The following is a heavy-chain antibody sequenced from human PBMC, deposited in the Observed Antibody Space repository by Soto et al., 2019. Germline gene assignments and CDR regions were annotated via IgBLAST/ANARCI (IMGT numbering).Heavy chain of an antibody. CDR2: ISYDGSNK. V-gene: IGHV3-30*14. D-gene: IGHD3-16*01. J-gene: IGHJ4*02. CDR3: ARDLSPY. Sequence: PGGSLRLSCAASGFTFSSYAMHWVRQAPGKGLEWVAVISYDGSNKYYADSVKGRFTISRDNSKNTLYLQMNSLRAEDTAVYYCARDLSPYWGQGALVTVSS. CDR1: GFTFSSYA.